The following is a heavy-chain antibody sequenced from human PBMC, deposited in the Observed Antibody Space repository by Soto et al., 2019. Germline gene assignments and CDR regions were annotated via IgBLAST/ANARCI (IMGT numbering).Heavy chain of an antibody. Sequence: EVQLLESGGGLVQPGGSLRLSCAASGFTFSSYAMSWVRQAPGKGLEWVSSIGGSGGSTDYADSVKGRFTISRDNSRNPLYLKVNSLRAEDTAVYYCARPGNNFDLWGRGTLVTVSS. CDR3: ARPGNNFDL. V-gene: IGHV3-23*01. D-gene: IGHD1-1*01. CDR2: IGGSGGST. J-gene: IGHJ2*01. CDR1: GFTFSSYA.